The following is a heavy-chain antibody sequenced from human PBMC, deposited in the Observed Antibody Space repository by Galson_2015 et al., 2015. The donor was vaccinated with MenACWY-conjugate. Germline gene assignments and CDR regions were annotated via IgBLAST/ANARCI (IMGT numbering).Heavy chain of an antibody. CDR3: ARVGLSTVVTPVLDWYFDL. CDR2: IIPIFGTA. V-gene: IGHV1-69*13. J-gene: IGHJ2*01. CDR1: GGTFSSYA. D-gene: IGHD4-23*01. Sequence: QSGAEVKKPGASVKVSCKASGGTFSSYAISWVRQAPGQGLEWMGGIIPIFGTANYAQKFQGRVTITADESTSTAYMELSSLRSEDTAVYYCARVGLSTVVTPVLDWYFDLWGRGTLVTVSS.